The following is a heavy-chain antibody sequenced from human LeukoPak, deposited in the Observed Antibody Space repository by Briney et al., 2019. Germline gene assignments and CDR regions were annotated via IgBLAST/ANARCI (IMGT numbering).Heavy chain of an antibody. D-gene: IGHD5-18*01. Sequence: SETLSLTCTVSGGSISSYYWSWIRQPPGKGLEWIGEINHSGSTNYNPSLKSRVTISVDTSKNQFSLKLSSVTAADTAVYYCARRPTATAARRGRKNFEYWGQGTLVTVSS. V-gene: IGHV4-34*01. CDR3: ARRPTATAARRGRKNFEY. CDR1: GGSISSYY. CDR2: INHSGST. J-gene: IGHJ4*02.